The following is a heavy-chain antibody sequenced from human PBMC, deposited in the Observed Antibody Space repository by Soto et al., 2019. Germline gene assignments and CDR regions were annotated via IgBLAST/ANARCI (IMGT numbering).Heavy chain of an antibody. Sequence: GGSLRLSCAASGFTFSSYGMHWVRQAPGKGLEWVAVISYDGSNKYYADSVKGRFTISRDNSKNTLYLQMNSLRAEDTAVYYCAKNPASYGSGSPSLYFEYWGQGTLVTVSS. V-gene: IGHV3-30*18. D-gene: IGHD3-10*01. CDR1: GFTFSSYG. J-gene: IGHJ4*02. CDR3: AKNPASYGSGSPSLYFEY. CDR2: ISYDGSNK.